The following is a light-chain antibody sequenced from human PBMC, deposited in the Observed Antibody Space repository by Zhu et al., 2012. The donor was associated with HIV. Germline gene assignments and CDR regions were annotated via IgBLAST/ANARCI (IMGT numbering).Light chain of an antibody. CDR1: QSVSSNY. CDR3: HQYDRSWT. Sequence: EIVLTQSPDTLSLSPGDRATLACRASQSVSSNYLIWYQQKPGQAPRPLIYGASDRASGVPDRFSGSGSGTDLTLTISRLEPEDFAVYYCHQYDRSWTFGQGTKVEIK. V-gene: IGKV3-20*01. J-gene: IGKJ1*01. CDR2: GAS.